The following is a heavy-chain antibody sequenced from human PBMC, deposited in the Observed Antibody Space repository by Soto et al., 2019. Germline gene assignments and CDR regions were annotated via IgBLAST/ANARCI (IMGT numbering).Heavy chain of an antibody. J-gene: IGHJ6*03. CDR2: ISGSGGST. CDR1: GFTFSSYA. D-gene: IGHD1-1*01. V-gene: IGHV3-23*01. Sequence: GGSLRLSCAASGFTFSSYAMSWVRQAPGKGLEWVSAISGSGGSTYYADSVKGRFTISRDNSKNTLYLQMNSLRAEDTAVYYCAKSLAPLPGSTFYYYYYMDVWGKGTTVTVSS. CDR3: AKSLAPLPGSTFYYYYYMDV.